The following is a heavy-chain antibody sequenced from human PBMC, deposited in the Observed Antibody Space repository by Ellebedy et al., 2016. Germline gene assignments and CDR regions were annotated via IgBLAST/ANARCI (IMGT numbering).Heavy chain of an antibody. D-gene: IGHD5-12*01. CDR3: ARGGRGYLGYDPLYYMDV. V-gene: IGHV4-31*03. Sequence: SETLSLXCSVSGGSMSSDGYYWSWIRQHPGKGLEWIGYIYYSGSTSYNPSLNSRLTISVDTSKNHFSLRLSSVTAADTAVYYCARGGRGYLGYDPLYYMDVWGTGTTVTVSS. J-gene: IGHJ6*03. CDR1: GGSMSSDGYY. CDR2: IYYSGST.